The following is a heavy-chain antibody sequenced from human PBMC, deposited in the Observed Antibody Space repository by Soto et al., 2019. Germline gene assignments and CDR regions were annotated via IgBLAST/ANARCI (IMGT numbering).Heavy chain of an antibody. CDR1: GGSISGYY. V-gene: IGHV4-59*01. Sequence: SETLSLTCTVSGGSISGYYWSWIRQPPGKGLEWIGYIYYSGSTSYNPSLRSRLTISVDTSKNQFSLRLTSVTAADTAVYYCAREDSSGYKFFEYWGQGTLVTVSS. D-gene: IGHD3-22*01. J-gene: IGHJ4*02. CDR3: AREDSSGYKFFEY. CDR2: IYYSGST.